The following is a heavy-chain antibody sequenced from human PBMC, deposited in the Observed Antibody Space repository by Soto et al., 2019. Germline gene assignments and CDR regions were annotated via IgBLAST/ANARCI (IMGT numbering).Heavy chain of an antibody. Sequence: SETLSLTCTVSGGSISSGDYYWSWIRQPPGKGLEWIGYIYYSGSTYHNPSLKSRVTISVDTSKNQFSLKLSSVTAADTAVYYCARQSIAARPGWFDPWGQGTLVTVSS. CDR1: GGSISSGDYY. J-gene: IGHJ5*02. CDR2: IYYSGST. D-gene: IGHD6-6*01. V-gene: IGHV4-30-4*01. CDR3: ARQSIAARPGWFDP.